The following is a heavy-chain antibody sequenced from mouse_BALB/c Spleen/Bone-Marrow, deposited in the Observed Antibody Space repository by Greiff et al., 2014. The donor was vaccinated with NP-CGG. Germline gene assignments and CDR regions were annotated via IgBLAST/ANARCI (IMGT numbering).Heavy chain of an antibody. J-gene: IGHJ4*01. Sequence: EVKLMESGGGLVKPGGSLKLSCAASGFTFSDYYMYWVRQTREKRLEWVATISDGGTYTFYPDSVKGRFTISKDNAKNNLYLQMSSLQSEDTAMYYCTRSGKRYGAMDYWGQGTSVTVSS. D-gene: IGHD2-10*02. V-gene: IGHV5-4*02. CDR3: TRSGKRYGAMDY. CDR2: ISDGGTYT. CDR1: GFTFSDYY.